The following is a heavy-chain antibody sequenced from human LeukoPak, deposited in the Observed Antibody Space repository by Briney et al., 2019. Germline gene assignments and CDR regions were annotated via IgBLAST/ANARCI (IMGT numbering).Heavy chain of an antibody. Sequence: ASVKVSCKASGYTFTSSAFTWVRQAPGHGLEWMGWISAYNGNTKYAQNLQGRVTMTTDTYTTTAYMELRSLRSDDTAVYYCARVDSSGLFDYWGQGTLVTVSS. V-gene: IGHV1-18*01. CDR3: ARVDSSGLFDY. D-gene: IGHD5-18*01. CDR2: ISAYNGNT. CDR1: GYTFTSSA. J-gene: IGHJ4*02.